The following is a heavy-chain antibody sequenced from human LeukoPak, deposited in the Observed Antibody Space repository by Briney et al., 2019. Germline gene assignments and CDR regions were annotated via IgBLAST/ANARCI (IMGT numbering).Heavy chain of an antibody. CDR1: GLTFSNFA. CDR3: AKDQRGGNYQFDY. D-gene: IGHD1-26*01. V-gene: IGHV3-23*01. CDR2: IRASGGST. J-gene: IGHJ4*02. Sequence: PGGSLRLSCAASGLTFSNFAMSWVRQAPGKGLEWVSGIRASGGSTHYADSVKGRSTIARDNSKKTLYLQMNSLRAEDTGVYYCAKDQRGGNYQFDYWGQGTLVTVSS.